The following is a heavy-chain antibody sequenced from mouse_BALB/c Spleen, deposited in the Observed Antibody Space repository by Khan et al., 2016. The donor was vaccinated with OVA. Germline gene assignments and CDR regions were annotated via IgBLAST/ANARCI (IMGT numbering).Heavy chain of an antibody. Sequence: QVQLQQSGAELARPGASVKLSCKASGYTFTDYYINWMRQRTGQGLEWIGEISPGSDKTYYNEKFKGKATLTVDKSSSTAYKQRSSLTSQESAVYFCAREWAAWFPDWVQGTLVTVAA. J-gene: IGHJ3*01. CDR3: AREWAAWFPD. V-gene: IGHV1-77*01. CDR2: ISPGSDKT. CDR1: GYTFTDYY.